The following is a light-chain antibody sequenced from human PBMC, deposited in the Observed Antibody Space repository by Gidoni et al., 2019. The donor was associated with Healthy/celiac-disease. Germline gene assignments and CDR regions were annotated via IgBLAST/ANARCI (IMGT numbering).Light chain of an antibody. CDR2: DAS. CDR3: QQRSNWPSLT. V-gene: IGKV3-11*01. J-gene: IGKJ4*01. CDR1: QSVSSY. Sequence: DIVLTKSPATLSLSPGERATLSCRASQSVSSYLAWYQQKPGQAPRLLIYDASNRAPGIPARFSGSGSGSDFTLTISSLEPEDFAVYYCQQRSNWPSLTFGGGTKVEIK.